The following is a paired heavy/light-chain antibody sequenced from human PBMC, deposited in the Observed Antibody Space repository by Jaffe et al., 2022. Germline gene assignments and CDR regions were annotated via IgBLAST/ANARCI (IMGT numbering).Heavy chain of an antibody. J-gene: IGHJ3*02. Sequence: QVQLVQSGAEVKKPGASVKVSCKASGYTFTSYAIHWVRQAPGQRLEWMGWINAGNGDTKYSQKFQGRVTITRDTSASTAFMELSSLRSEDTAVYYCAREWYSSGWYDVGAFDIWGQGTMVTVSS. CDR1: GYTFTSYA. CDR2: INAGNGDT. CDR3: AREWYSSGWYDVGAFDI. V-gene: IGHV1-3*01. D-gene: IGHD6-19*01.
Light chain of an antibody. V-gene: IGKV3-20*01. CDR2: GAS. J-gene: IGKJ2*01. CDR3: QQYGSSPRT. Sequence: ESVLTQSPGTLSLSPGESATLSCRASQSVSSGYLAWYQQKAGQAPRLLIYGASSRATGIPDRFSGSGSGTDFTLTISRLEPEDFAVYYCQQYGSSPRTFGQGTKLEIK. CDR1: QSVSSGY.